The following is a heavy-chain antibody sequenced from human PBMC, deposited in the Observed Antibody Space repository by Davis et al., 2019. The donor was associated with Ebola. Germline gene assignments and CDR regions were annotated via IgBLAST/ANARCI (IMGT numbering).Heavy chain of an antibody. Sequence: GESLKISCGASGFTVSRSYMNWVRQAPGKGLEWVSSISSSSSYIYYADSVKGRFTISRDNAKNSLYLQMNSLRAEDTAVYYCARDTPDYSGLYYYGMDVWGQGTTVTVSS. D-gene: IGHD2-15*01. J-gene: IGHJ6*02. CDR2: ISSSSSYI. V-gene: IGHV3-21*01. CDR3: ARDTPDYSGLYYYGMDV. CDR1: GFTVSRSY.